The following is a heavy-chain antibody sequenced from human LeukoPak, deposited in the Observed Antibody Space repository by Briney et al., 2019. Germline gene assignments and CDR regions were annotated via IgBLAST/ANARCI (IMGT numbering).Heavy chain of an antibody. CDR2: IYSGGST. CDR1: GYSVSGNY. Sequence: GGSLRLFCAASGYSVSGNYMSWVRQAPGKGLEWVSVIYSGGSTDYADSVKGRFTISRDNSKNTLYLQMNSLRAEDTAVYYCASSSGSWGFDYWGQGTLVTVSS. D-gene: IGHD1-26*01. V-gene: IGHV3-53*01. CDR3: ASSSGSWGFDY. J-gene: IGHJ4*02.